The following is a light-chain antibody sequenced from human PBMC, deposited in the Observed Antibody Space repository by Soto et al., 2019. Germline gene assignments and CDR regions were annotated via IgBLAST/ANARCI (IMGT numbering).Light chain of an antibody. Sequence: DIPMTQSPSSLSASVGDRVTITCRASQSISSYLNWYQQKPGKAPKLLIYAASSLQSGGPSRFSGSGSGTDFTLTISSLQPEDFATYYCQQSYSTLLTFGGGTKVEI. J-gene: IGKJ4*01. CDR1: QSISSY. CDR3: QQSYSTLLT. V-gene: IGKV1-39*01. CDR2: AAS.